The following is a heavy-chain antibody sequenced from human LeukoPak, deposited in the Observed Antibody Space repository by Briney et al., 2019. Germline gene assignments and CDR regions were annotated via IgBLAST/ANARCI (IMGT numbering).Heavy chain of an antibody. CDR3: ARDIYQVGATPAAFDI. Sequence: PGGSLRLSCAASGFTFSSYSMNWVRQAPGKGLEWVSYISSSSSTIYYADSVKGRFTISRDNAKNSLYLQMNSLRAEDTAVYYCARDIYQVGATPAAFDIWGQGTTVTVSS. CDR2: ISSSSSTI. V-gene: IGHV3-48*01. D-gene: IGHD1-26*01. J-gene: IGHJ3*02. CDR1: GFTFSSYS.